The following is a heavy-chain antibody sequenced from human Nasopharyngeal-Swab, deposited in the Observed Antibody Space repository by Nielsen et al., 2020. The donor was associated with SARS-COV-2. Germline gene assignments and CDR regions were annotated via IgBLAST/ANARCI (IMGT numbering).Heavy chain of an antibody. CDR2: IWYDGSYK. D-gene: IGHD5-24*01. CDR1: GSTFSSYG. Sequence: GESLKISCTVSGSTFSSYGMHWVRQAPGKGLEWVAVIWYDGSYKYYGDSVKGRFTISRDNSKNTLYLEMNNLRVEDTAVYYCARDRVGWLQLSPDAFDIWGQGTMVTVSS. J-gene: IGHJ3*02. V-gene: IGHV3-33*01. CDR3: ARDRVGWLQLSPDAFDI.